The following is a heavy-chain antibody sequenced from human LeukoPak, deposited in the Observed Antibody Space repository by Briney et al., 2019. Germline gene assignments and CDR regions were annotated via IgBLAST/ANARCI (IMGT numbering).Heavy chain of an antibody. Sequence: GGPLRLSCAASGFTFSSYWMHWVRQAPGKGLVWVSRINSDGSSTSYADSVKGRFTISRDNAKNTLYLQMNSLRAEDTAVYYCARGDYGDYVDYWGQGTLVTVSS. CDR1: GFTFSSYW. CDR3: ARGDYGDYVDY. V-gene: IGHV3-74*01. J-gene: IGHJ4*02. CDR2: INSDGSST. D-gene: IGHD4-17*01.